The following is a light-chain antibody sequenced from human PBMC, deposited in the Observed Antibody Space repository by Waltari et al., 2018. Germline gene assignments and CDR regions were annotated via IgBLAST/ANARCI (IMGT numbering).Light chain of an antibody. CDR3: NSRDSSGNHLNVV. CDR2: GKN. Sequence: SSELTQDPAVSVALGQTVRITCQGDSLRSYYASWYQQKPGQAPVLVIYGKNNRPSGIPDRFPGSGSGNTASLTITGAQAEDEADYYCNSRDSSGNHLNVVFGGGTKLTVL. J-gene: IGLJ2*01. CDR1: SLRSYY. V-gene: IGLV3-19*01.